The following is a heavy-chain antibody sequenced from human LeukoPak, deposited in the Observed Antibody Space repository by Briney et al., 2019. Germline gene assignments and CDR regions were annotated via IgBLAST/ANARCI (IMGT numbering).Heavy chain of an antibody. J-gene: IGHJ6*02. Sequence: ASVKVSCKASGYTFSSYVIHWVRQAPGQRLEWMGWINVGNGNTKYSQKFQGRVIITRDTPASTAYMELSSLRSEDTAVYYCARDQSRYYDSSGPPDVWGRGTTVTVSS. CDR2: INVGNGNT. CDR1: GYTFSSYV. CDR3: ARDQSRYYDSSGPPDV. D-gene: IGHD3-22*01. V-gene: IGHV1-3*01.